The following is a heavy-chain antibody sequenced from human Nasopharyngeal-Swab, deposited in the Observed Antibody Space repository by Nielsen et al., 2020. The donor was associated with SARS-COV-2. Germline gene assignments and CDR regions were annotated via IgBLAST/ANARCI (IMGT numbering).Heavy chain of an antibody. J-gene: IGHJ4*02. CDR3: ARIYTRRCTNNICIGYFDY. V-gene: IGHV4-30-2*01. Sequence: SETLSLTCAVSGASITSAGYSWNWIRQPPGKDLEWIGYINHSGNTHSHPSLWGRVTISEDTSSNQFSLTLTSVTAADTATYYCARIYTRRCTNNICIGYFDYWGQGALVTVSS. CDR2: INHSGNT. D-gene: IGHD2-15*01. CDR1: GASITSAGYS.